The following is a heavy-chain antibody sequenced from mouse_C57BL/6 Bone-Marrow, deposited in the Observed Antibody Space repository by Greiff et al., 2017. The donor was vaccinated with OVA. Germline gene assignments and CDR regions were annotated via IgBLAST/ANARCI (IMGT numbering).Heavy chain of an antibody. CDR2: ISYDGSN. Sequence: DVQLQESGPGLVKPSQSLSLTCSVTGYSITSGYYWNWIRQFPGNKLEWMGYISYDGSNNYNPSLKNRISITRDTSKNQFFLKLNSVTTEDTATYYCARGATTVVATYYYAMDYWGQGTSVTVSS. J-gene: IGHJ4*01. D-gene: IGHD1-1*01. CDR1: GYSITSGYY. CDR3: ARGATTVVATYYYAMDY. V-gene: IGHV3-6*01.